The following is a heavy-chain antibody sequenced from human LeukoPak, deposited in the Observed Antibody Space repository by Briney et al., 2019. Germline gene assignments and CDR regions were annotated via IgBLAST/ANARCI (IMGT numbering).Heavy chain of an antibody. CDR2: ISSSSSTI. Sequence: GGSLRLSCAASGFTFSSYSMNWVRQAPGKGLEWVSYISSSSSTIYYADSVKGRFTISRDNAKNSLYLQMNSLRAEDTAVYYCARDEGSSGWPDYFDYWGQGTLVTVSS. CDR1: GFTFSSYS. CDR3: ARDEGSSGWPDYFDY. V-gene: IGHV3-48*04. J-gene: IGHJ4*02. D-gene: IGHD6-19*01.